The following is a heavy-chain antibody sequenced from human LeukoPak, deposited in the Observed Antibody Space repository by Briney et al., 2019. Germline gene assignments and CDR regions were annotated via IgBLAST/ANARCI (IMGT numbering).Heavy chain of an antibody. D-gene: IGHD3-22*01. V-gene: IGHV4-39*07. CDR1: GGSISSGSYY. J-gene: IGHJ5*02. CDR3: VTWRYYDSGDYLRLFDP. Sequence: SETLSLTCTVSGGSISSGSYYWGWIRQPPGEGLEWIGNIYYSGSTYYNTALKSRVTISLDTSKNQFSLKLSSLTAADTAVYYCVTWRYYDSGDYLRLFDPWGQGTLVTVSS. CDR2: IYYSGST.